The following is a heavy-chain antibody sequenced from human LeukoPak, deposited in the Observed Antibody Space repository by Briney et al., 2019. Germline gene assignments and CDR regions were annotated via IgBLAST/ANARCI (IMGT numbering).Heavy chain of an antibody. Sequence: GGSLRLSCAASGFTFSSYSMNWVRQAPGKGLEWVSSISSSSSYIYYADSVKGRFTISRQNAKNSLFLQMNSLRAEDTAVYYCARHRSGGSQDDAFDIWGQGTMVTVSS. CDR1: GFTFSSYS. J-gene: IGHJ3*02. CDR3: ARHRSGGSQDDAFDI. CDR2: ISSSSSYI. V-gene: IGHV3-21*01. D-gene: IGHD2-15*01.